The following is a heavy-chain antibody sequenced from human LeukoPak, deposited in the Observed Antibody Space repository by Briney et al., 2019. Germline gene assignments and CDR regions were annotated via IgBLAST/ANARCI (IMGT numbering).Heavy chain of an antibody. CDR2: ISGSGGST. J-gene: IGHJ5*02. V-gene: IGHV3-23*01. Sequence: GLEWVSAISGSGGSTYYADSVKGRFTISRDNSKNTLYLQMNSLRAEDTAVYYCAKGTGTLAWGQGTLVTVSS. CDR3: AKGTGTLA. D-gene: IGHD1-1*01.